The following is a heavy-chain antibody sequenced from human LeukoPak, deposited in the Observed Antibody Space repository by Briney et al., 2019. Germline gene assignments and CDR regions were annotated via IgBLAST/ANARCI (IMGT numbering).Heavy chain of an antibody. CDR2: ISGSGGST. D-gene: IGHD3-22*01. J-gene: IGHJ4*02. Sequence: GGSLRLSCAASGFTFNNYNMNWVRQAPGKGLEWVSAISGSGGSTYYADSVKGRFTISRDNSKNTLYLQMNSLRAEDTAVYYCAKDKVTGNYYDSSGHFDYWGQGTLVTVSS. CDR1: GFTFNNYN. CDR3: AKDKVTGNYYDSSGHFDY. V-gene: IGHV3-23*01.